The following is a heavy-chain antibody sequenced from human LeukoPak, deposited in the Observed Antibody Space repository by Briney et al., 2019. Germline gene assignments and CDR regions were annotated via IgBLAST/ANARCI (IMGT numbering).Heavy chain of an antibody. V-gene: IGHV1-18*01. Sequence: ASVKVSCKASGYTFTSYGISWVRQAPGQGLEWMGWISAYNGNTHYAQKLQGRVTMTTDTSTSTAYMELRSLRSDDTAMYYCARDHYGGNSAYYYYGMDVWGQGTTVTVSS. CDR2: ISAYNGNT. CDR3: ARDHYGGNSAYYYYGMDV. J-gene: IGHJ6*02. D-gene: IGHD4-23*01. CDR1: GYTFTSYG.